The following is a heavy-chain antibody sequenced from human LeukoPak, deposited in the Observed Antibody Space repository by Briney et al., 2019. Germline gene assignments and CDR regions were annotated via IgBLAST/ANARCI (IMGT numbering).Heavy chain of an antibody. D-gene: IGHD6-19*01. CDR3: ARGGGLVPGTWFDP. V-gene: IGHV1-18*04. CDR2: ISAYNGNT. Sequence: ASVKVPCKASGYTFTGYYMHWVRQAPGQGLEWMGWISAYNGNTNYAQELQGRVTMTTDTSTSTAYLELRSLRSDDTAVYYCARGGGLVPGTWFDPWGQGTLVTVSS. CDR1: GYTFTGYY. J-gene: IGHJ5*02.